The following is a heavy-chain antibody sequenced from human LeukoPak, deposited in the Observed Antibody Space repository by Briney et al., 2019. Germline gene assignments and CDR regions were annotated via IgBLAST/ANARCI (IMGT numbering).Heavy chain of an antibody. CDR1: GGSIRSGNYY. CDR3: ARQRRTGDLG. J-gene: IGHJ4*02. Sequence: SETLSLTCTVSGGSIRSGNYYWSWIRQPPGKGLEWIGYIYYTGSTYYNPSLRSRVTISVDTSNNQFSLKLSSVTAADTAVYCCARQRRTGDLGWGQGTLVTVSS. CDR2: IYYTGST. D-gene: IGHD7-27*01. V-gene: IGHV4-30-4*08.